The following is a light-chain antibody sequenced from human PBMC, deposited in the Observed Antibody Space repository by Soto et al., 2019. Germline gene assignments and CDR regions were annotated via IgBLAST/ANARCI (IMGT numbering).Light chain of an antibody. V-gene: IGLV2-14*02. CDR1: STDVENYNF. CDR3: SSYTSSNTYV. J-gene: IGLJ1*01. CDR2: EVS. Sequence: QSVLTQPASVSGSPGQSITIACTGISTDVENYNFVSWYQQHPGKVPKLMIYEVSNRPSGVSNRFSASKSVNTASLTISGLQTEDEADYFCSSYTSSNTYVFGTGTKV.